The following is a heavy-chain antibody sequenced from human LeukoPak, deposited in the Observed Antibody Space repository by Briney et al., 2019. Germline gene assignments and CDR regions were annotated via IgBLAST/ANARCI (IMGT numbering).Heavy chain of an antibody. CDR2: ISSSSSYI. D-gene: IGHD3-10*02. Sequence: GGSLRLSCAASGFTFSDYYMSWIRQAPGKGLEWVSSISSSSSYIYYADSVKGRFTISRDNAKNSLYLQMNSLRAEDTAVYYCAELGITMIGGVWGKGTTVTISS. J-gene: IGHJ6*04. CDR1: GFTFSDYY. CDR3: AELGITMIGGV. V-gene: IGHV3-11*06.